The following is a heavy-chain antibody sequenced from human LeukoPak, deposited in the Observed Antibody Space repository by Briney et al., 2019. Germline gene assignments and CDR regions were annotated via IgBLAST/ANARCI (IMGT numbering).Heavy chain of an antibody. CDR3: AKEGTSMVRGVIITSLFDY. CDR1: GFTFNSYT. J-gene: IGHJ4*02. CDR2: ISGSGGST. V-gene: IGHV3-23*01. D-gene: IGHD3-10*01. Sequence: GGSLRLSCAASGFTFNSYTMSWVRLAPGKGLEWVSAISGSGGSTYYADSVKGRFTISRDNSKNTLYLQMNSLRAEDTAVYYCAKEGTSMVRGVIITSLFDYWGQGTLVTVSS.